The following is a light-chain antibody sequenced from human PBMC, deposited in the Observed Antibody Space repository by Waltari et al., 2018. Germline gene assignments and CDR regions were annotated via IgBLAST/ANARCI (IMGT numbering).Light chain of an antibody. V-gene: IGKV3-15*01. CDR1: QSISRN. J-gene: IGKJ2*01. CDR3: QQYSNWRT. Sequence: EVLMTQSPATLSVSPGERATLSCRASQSISRNLAWYQQKPGQAPRLLIYGASTRATGIPARFSGSGSGTEFTLSISSLQSEDFAVYYCQQYSNWRTFGQGTKLEIK. CDR2: GAS.